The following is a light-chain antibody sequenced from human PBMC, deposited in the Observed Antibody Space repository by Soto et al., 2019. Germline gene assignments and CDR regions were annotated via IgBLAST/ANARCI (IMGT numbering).Light chain of an antibody. CDR3: CSYAGISNLGV. Sequence: QSALTQPPSASGSPGQSVTISCTGTSSDVGGYKYVSWYQQHPGKAPKLMIFEVNKRPSGVPDRFSGSKSGNTASLTVSGLQAEDEADDYCCSYAGISNLGVFGTGTKLTVL. J-gene: IGLJ1*01. CDR1: SSDVGGYKY. CDR2: EVN. V-gene: IGLV2-8*01.